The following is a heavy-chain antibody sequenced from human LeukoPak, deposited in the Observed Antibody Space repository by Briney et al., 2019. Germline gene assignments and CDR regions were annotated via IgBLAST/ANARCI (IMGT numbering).Heavy chain of an antibody. Sequence: GGSLRLSCAASGFTFSSYEMNWVRQAPGKGLEWVSYISSSGSTIYYADSVEGRFTISRDNAKNSLYLQMNSLRAEDTAVYYCARESSGWYSVEGAFDIWGQGTMVTVSS. J-gene: IGHJ3*02. V-gene: IGHV3-48*03. CDR3: ARESSGWYSVEGAFDI. CDR1: GFTFSSYE. D-gene: IGHD6-19*01. CDR2: ISSSGSTI.